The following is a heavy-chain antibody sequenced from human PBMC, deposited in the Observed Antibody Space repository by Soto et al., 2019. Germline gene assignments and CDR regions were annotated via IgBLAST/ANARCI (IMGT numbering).Heavy chain of an antibody. CDR1: GFTFSSYA. CDR2: ISSNGGST. J-gene: IGHJ5*02. V-gene: IGHV3-64D*08. D-gene: IGHD4-4*01. CDR3: VSYSPKQMNWFDP. Sequence: PGGSLRLSCSASGFTFSSYAMDWVRQAPGKGLEYVSAISSNGGSTYYADSVKGRFTISRDNSKNTLYLQMSSLRAEDTAVYYCVSYSPKQMNWFDPWGQGTLVTVSS.